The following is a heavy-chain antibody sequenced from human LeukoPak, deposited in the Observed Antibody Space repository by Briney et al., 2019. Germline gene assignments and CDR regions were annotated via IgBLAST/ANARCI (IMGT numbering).Heavy chain of an antibody. Sequence: ASVKVSCKASGYTFTSYAMHWVRQAPGQRLEWMGWINAGHGNTKYSQEFQGRVTITRDTSTSTAYMELRSLRSDDTAVYYCARDLGRYCSGGSCYYYYSMDVWGKGTTVTISS. CDR1: GYTFTSYA. CDR2: INAGHGNT. J-gene: IGHJ6*03. V-gene: IGHV1-3*01. CDR3: ARDLGRYCSGGSCYYYYSMDV. D-gene: IGHD2-15*01.